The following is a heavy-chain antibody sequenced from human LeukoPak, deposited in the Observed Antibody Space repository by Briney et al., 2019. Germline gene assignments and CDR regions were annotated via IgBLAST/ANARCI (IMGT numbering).Heavy chain of an antibody. V-gene: IGHV3-30*02. CDR2: IRYDETKT. Sequence: GGSLRLSCIASGFSFSSHDMHWVRQAPGKGLEWVAFIRYDETKTYYADSVKGRFTISRDNSNNTMYLQMNSLRVEDTAVYYCAKDVPNHDYWGQGTLVTVSS. J-gene: IGHJ4*02. D-gene: IGHD1-14*01. CDR3: AKDVPNHDY. CDR1: GFSFSSHD.